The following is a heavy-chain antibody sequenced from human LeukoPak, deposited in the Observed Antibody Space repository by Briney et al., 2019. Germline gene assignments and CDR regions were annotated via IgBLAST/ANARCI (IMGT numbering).Heavy chain of an antibody. CDR1: GGSISSSSYY. V-gene: IGHV4-39*01. D-gene: IGHD1-26*01. CDR2: IYYSGST. CDR3: ARLFQGRASGSYSVHFQH. J-gene: IGHJ1*01. Sequence: PSETLSLTCTVSGGSISSSSYYWGWIRQPPGKGLEWIGSIYYSGSTYYNPSLKSRVTISVDTSKNQFSLKLSSVTAADTAVYSCARLFQGRASGSYSVHFQHWGQGTLVTVSS.